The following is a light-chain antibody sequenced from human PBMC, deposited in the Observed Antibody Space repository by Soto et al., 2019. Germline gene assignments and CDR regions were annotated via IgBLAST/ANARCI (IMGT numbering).Light chain of an antibody. CDR1: SSDVGGYNY. Sequence: QSALTEPASVSGSPGQSITISCTGTSSDVGGYNYVSWYQQHPGKAPKLMIYDVSNRPSGVSSRFSVSKSGNTASLTISGLQAEDEADYYCSSYTSSDTYVFGTGTKLTVL. CDR3: SSYTSSDTYV. V-gene: IGLV2-14*01. J-gene: IGLJ1*01. CDR2: DVS.